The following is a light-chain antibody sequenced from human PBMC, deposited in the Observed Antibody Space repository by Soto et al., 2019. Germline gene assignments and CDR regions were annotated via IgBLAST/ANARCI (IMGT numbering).Light chain of an antibody. CDR3: CSYAGRRTFVL. V-gene: IGLV2-23*02. J-gene: IGLJ2*01. Sequence: QSVLTQPASVSGSPGQSITFSCTGSSSDVGTYNLVSWYHHHPGKAPKLLIYEVTERPSGVSNRFSGSKSGNTASLTISGLQAEDEADYYCCSYAGRRTFVLFVGGTKLTVL. CDR1: SSDVGTYNL. CDR2: EVT.